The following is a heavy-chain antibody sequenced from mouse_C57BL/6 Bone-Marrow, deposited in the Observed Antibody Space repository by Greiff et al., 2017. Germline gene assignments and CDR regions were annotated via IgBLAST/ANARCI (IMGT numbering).Heavy chain of an antibody. V-gene: IGHV1-26*01. CDR1: GYTFTDYY. CDR2: INPNNGGT. D-gene: IGHD2-2*01. J-gene: IGHJ1*03. CDR3: ARYSGYLWYFDV. Sequence: VQLQQSGPELVKPGASVKISCKASGYTFTDYYMNWVKQSPGKSLEWIGDINPNNGGTSYNQKFKGKATLTVDKSSSTAYMELRSLTSEDSAVYYCARYSGYLWYFDVWGTGTTVTVSS.